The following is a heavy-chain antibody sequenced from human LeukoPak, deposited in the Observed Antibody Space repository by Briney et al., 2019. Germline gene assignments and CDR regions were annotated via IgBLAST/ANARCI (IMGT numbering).Heavy chain of an antibody. CDR3: ARGGFYCGGDCYFDY. D-gene: IGHD2-21*02. CDR1: GGSFSAYY. CDR2: INHSGST. V-gene: IGHV4-34*01. Sequence: TSETLSLTCAVYGGSFSAYYWSWTRQPPGKGLEWIGEINHSGSTDYNPSLKSRVTISVDTSKNQFSLKLSSVTAADTAVYYCARGGFYCGGDCYFDYWGQGTLVTVSS. J-gene: IGHJ4*02.